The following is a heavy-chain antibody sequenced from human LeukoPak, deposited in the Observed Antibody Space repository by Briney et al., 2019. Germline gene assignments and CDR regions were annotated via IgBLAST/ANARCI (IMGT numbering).Heavy chain of an antibody. J-gene: IGHJ6*02. CDR2: IYYSGST. Sequence: KPSETLSLTCTASGGSFSSYYWSWIRQPPGKRLEWIGYIYYSGSTNYNPSLKSRVTISVDTPKNQFSLKLSSVTAADTAVYYCARQRGADYYYTMDVWGQGTTVTVSS. V-gene: IGHV4-59*08. CDR3: ARQRGADYYYTMDV. D-gene: IGHD3-10*01. CDR1: GGSFSSYY.